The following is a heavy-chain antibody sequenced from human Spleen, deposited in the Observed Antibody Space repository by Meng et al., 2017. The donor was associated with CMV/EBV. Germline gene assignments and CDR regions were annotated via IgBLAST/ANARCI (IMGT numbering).Heavy chain of an antibody. CDR1: SYW. CDR3: ARVGGYCDSTSCYTTNWFDP. CDR2: IYPGDSDT. D-gene: IGHD2-2*02. V-gene: IGHV5-51*01. Sequence: SYWIGWVRQMPGKGLEWMGIIYPGDSDTRYSPSFQGQVTISADKSITTAYLQWSSLKASDTAMYYCARVGGYCDSTSCYTTNWFDPWGQGTLVTVSS. J-gene: IGHJ5*02.